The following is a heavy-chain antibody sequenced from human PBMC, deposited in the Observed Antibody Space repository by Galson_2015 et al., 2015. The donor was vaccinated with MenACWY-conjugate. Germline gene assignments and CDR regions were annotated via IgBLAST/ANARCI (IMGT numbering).Heavy chain of an antibody. Sequence: EWLGSIYHSGSTYYNPSLKSRVTISVDTSKNQFSLKLSSVTAADTAVYYCARDCVRSSTSCYEVAPWGQGTLVTVSS. CDR3: ARDCVRSSTSCYEVAP. V-gene: IGHV4-38-2*02. CDR2: IYHSGST. D-gene: IGHD2-2*01. J-gene: IGHJ5*02.